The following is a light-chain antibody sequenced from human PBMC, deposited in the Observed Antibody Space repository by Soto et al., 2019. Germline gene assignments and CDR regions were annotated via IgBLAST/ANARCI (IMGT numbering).Light chain of an antibody. CDR1: QSVAIN. Sequence: DIVMTQSPATLSVSPGERATLSCRASQSVAINLAWYQQKPGQAPRLLIYAASTRATGIPATFSGSGSGTEFTLTISSLQSEDFAVYYCQQYNNWPVTFGQGTRLRL. J-gene: IGKJ5*01. CDR3: QQYNNWPVT. V-gene: IGKV3-15*01. CDR2: AAS.